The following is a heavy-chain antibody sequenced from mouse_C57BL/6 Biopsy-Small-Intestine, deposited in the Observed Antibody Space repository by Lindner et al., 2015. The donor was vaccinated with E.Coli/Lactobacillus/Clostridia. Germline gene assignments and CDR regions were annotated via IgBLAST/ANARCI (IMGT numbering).Heavy chain of an antibody. CDR2: IYPRSGNT. V-gene: IGHV1-81*01. CDR3: SRGFYGASYSMDY. J-gene: IGHJ4*01. CDR1: GYTFTSYG. D-gene: IGHD1-1*02. Sequence: QLQESGAELARPGASVKLSCKASGYTFTSYGISWVKQRTGQGLEWIGEIYPRSGNTYYNEKFKGKATLTADKSSSTAYMQLSSLTSEDSAVYYCSRGFYGASYSMDYWGQGTSVTVSS.